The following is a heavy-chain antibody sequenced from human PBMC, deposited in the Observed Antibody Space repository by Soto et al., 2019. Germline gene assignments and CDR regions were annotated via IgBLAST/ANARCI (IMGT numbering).Heavy chain of an antibody. CDR3: AHRRIGSSRNWNGGGFDY. D-gene: IGHD1-1*01. Sequence: QITLKESGPTLVKPTQTLTLTCSFSGFSLSSGGVAVGWIRQPPGKALECLALIYWDDDKYYRPSLKSRLTITQDTPTNQVVLTMTSMDPVDPAPYYCAHRRIGSSRNWNGGGFDYWGQGTLVTVSS. CDR1: GFSLSSGGVA. J-gene: IGHJ4*02. V-gene: IGHV2-5*02. CDR2: IYWDDDK.